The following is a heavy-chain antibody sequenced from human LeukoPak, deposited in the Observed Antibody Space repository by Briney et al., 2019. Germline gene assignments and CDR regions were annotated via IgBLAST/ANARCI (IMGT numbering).Heavy chain of an antibody. CDR1: GFTFSSYG. V-gene: IGHV3-30*02. Sequence: GGSLRLSCAASGFTFSSYGMHWVRQAPGKGLEWVALIRYDGSNKYYADSVKGRFTISRDNSKNTLYLQMNSLRAEDTAVYYCAKAGGSGGSCYSLGGYWGQGTLVTVSS. CDR2: IRYDGSNK. CDR3: AKAGGSGGSCYSLGGY. J-gene: IGHJ4*02. D-gene: IGHD2-15*01.